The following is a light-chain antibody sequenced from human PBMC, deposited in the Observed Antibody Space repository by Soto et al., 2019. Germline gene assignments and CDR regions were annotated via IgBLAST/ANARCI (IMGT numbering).Light chain of an antibody. J-gene: IGKJ2*01. Sequence: EIVLTQSPGTLSLSPGERATLSCRASQSLSSSFLAWYQQKRGQAPRLLIYGASNMSTGTPDRFSGSGSGTDFTLTISRLEPEDFAVCFCVQHGSPLYTVGQGTKLEIK. CDR1: QSLSSSF. CDR2: GAS. CDR3: VQHGSPLYT. V-gene: IGKV3-20*01.